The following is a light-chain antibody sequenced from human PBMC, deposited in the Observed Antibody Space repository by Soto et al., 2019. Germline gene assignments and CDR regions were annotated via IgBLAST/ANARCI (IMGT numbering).Light chain of an antibody. CDR3: QQYGSSPRT. V-gene: IGKV3-20*01. J-gene: IGKJ1*01. CDR2: GAS. CDR1: QSVGSN. Sequence: EIVMTQSPATLSVSPGDRATLSCRASQSVGSNLAWYQQKPGQAPRILSYGASSRATGIPDRFSGSGSGTEFTLTISRLEPEDFAVYYCQQYGSSPRTFGQGTKVDIK.